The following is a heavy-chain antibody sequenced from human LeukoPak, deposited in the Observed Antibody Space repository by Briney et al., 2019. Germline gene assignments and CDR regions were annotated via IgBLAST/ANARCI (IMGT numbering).Heavy chain of an antibody. CDR3: ARGPGLRCSGGSCYFDK. CDR2: MNPNSGNT. D-gene: IGHD2-15*01. J-gene: IGHJ4*02. V-gene: IGHV1-8*01. Sequence: ASVKVSCKASGYTFTSYDINWVRQATGQELEWMGWMNPNSGNTGYAQKFQGRVTMTRNTSISTAYMELSSLRSEDTAVYYCARGPGLRCSGGSCYFDKWGQGTLVTVSS. CDR1: GYTFTSYD.